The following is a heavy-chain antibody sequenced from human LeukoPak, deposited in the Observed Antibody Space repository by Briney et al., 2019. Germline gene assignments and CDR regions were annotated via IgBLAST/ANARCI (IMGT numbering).Heavy chain of an antibody. D-gene: IGHD3-10*01. CDR1: GGSISSYY. V-gene: IGHV4-59*01. J-gene: IGHJ5*02. CDR3: ARDRVQNWFDP. Sequence: SETLSLTCTVSGGSISSYYWSWIWQPPGKGLEWIGYIYYSGSTNYNPSLKSRVTISVDTSKNQFSLKLSSVTAADTAVYYCARDRVQNWFDPWGQGTLVTVSS. CDR2: IYYSGST.